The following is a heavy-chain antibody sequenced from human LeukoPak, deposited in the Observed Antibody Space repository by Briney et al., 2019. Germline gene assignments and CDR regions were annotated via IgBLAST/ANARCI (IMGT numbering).Heavy chain of an antibody. Sequence: SETLSLTCTVFGGSISSYYWSWIRKPPGKGLEWIGYIYNSGITNKNPSLKSRVTISGDTSKNQFSLKLSSVTAADTAVYYCARHGDVRYFDWLKDGFDYWGQGTLVTVSS. V-gene: IGHV4-4*09. J-gene: IGHJ4*02. CDR1: GGSISSYY. CDR2: IYNSGIT. D-gene: IGHD3-9*01. CDR3: ARHGDVRYFDWLKDGFDY.